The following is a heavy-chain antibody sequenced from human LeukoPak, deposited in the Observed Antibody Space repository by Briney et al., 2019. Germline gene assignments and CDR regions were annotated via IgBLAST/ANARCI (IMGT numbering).Heavy chain of an antibody. Sequence: NSGESLKISCKGSGYSFTSYWISWVRQMPGKGLEWMGRIDPSDSYTNYSPSFQGHVTISADKSISTAYLQWSSLKASDTAMYYCASSNYYDSSGYHNDAFDIWGQGTMVTVSS. V-gene: IGHV5-10-1*01. CDR1: GYSFTSYW. CDR3: ASSNYYDSSGYHNDAFDI. CDR2: IDPSDSYT. J-gene: IGHJ3*02. D-gene: IGHD3-22*01.